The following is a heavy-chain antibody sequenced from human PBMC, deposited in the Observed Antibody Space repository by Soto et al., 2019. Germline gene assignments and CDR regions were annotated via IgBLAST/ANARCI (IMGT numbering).Heavy chain of an antibody. CDR1: GFSFDDYA. Sequence: GGSLRLSCAASGFSFDDYAMHWVRQAPGKGLEWVSGVSWNSVTIGYADSVKGRFTISRDNAKNSLYLQMNSLRAEDTALYYCAKGPGGYCSSTSCYDYYYYYMDVWGKGTTVTVSS. CDR3: AKGPGGYCSSTSCYDYYYYYMDV. D-gene: IGHD2-2*01. J-gene: IGHJ6*03. CDR2: VSWNSVTI. V-gene: IGHV3-9*01.